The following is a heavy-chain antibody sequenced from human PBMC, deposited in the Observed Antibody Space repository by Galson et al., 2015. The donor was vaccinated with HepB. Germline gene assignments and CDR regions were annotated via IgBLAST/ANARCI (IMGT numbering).Heavy chain of an antibody. CDR3: AKCPYVGYCSSTSCYGPPCFDY. D-gene: IGHD2-2*01. CDR2: ISYDGSNK. Sequence: SLRLSCAASGFTFSSYGMHWVRQAPGKGLEWVAVISYDGSNKYYADSVKGRFTISRDNSKNTLYLQMNSLRAEDTAVYYCAKCPYVGYCSSTSCYGPPCFDYWGQGTLVTVSS. V-gene: IGHV3-30*18. CDR1: GFTFSSYG. J-gene: IGHJ4*02.